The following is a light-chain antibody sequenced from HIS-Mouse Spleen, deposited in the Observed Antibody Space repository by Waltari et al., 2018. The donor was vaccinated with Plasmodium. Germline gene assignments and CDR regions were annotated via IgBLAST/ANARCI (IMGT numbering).Light chain of an antibody. V-gene: IGKV1-6*01. CDR1: QGIRND. Sequence: AIQMTQSPSSLSASVGDRVTIPCRASQGIRNDLGWNQQKPGKAPKLLISAASSLQSGVPSRFSGSGSGTDFILTISSLQPEDFATYYCLQDYNYPYTFGQGTKLEIK. J-gene: IGKJ2*01. CDR3: LQDYNYPYT. CDR2: AAS.